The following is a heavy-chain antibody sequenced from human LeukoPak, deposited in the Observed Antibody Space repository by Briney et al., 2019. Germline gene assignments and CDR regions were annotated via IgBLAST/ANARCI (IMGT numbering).Heavy chain of an antibody. J-gene: IGHJ1*01. CDR3: AAYHASGTFVYFQH. V-gene: IGHV3-30*03. CDR2: ISYDGSNK. Sequence: GGSLRLSCAASGFTFNTYGMHWVRQAPGKGLEWLAVISYDGSNKYFADSVEGRLVVSRDNSNNTLYLHMNTLRPDDTAIYYCAAYHASGTFVYFQHWGQGTLATVSS. CDR1: GFTFNTYG. D-gene: IGHD1-14*01.